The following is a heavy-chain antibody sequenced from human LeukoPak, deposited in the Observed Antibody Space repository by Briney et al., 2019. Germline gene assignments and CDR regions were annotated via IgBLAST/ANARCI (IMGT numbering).Heavy chain of an antibody. Sequence: GESLKISCKASGNRFTTYWIGWVRQMPGKGLEWMGIIYPGDSDNRYSPSFQGQVTISADKSISTAYLQLSSLKASDTDMYYCARRSDYGRFDFWGQGTLVTVSS. CDR1: GNRFTTYW. D-gene: IGHD4-17*01. CDR3: ARRSDYGRFDF. CDR2: IYPGDSDN. V-gene: IGHV5-51*01. J-gene: IGHJ4*02.